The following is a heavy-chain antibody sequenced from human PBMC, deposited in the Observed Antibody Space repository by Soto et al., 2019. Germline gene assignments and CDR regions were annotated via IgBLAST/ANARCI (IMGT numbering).Heavy chain of an antibody. CDR3: ARVAPHTVVVPAALYYFDY. V-gene: IGHV4-34*01. D-gene: IGHD2-2*01. CDR2: INHSGST. J-gene: IGHJ4*02. Sequence: SETLSLTCAVYGGSFSGYYWSWIRQPPGKGLEWIGEINHSGSTNYNPSLKSRVTISVDTSKNQFSLKLSSVTAADTAVYYCARVAPHTVVVPAALYYFDYWGQGTLVTVSS. CDR1: GGSFSGYY.